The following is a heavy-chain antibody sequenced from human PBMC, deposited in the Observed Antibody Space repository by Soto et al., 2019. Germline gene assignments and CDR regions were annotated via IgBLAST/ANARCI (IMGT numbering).Heavy chain of an antibody. V-gene: IGHV3-30*01. Sequence: PGGSLRLSCAASGFTFSSYAMHWVRQAPGKGQEWVAVISYDGSNKYYADSVKGRFTISRDNSKNTLYLQMNSLRAEDTTVYYCARDQEDIVLVPAAHRNYYYYGMDVWGQGTTVTVSS. CDR3: ARDQEDIVLVPAAHRNYYYYGMDV. CDR2: ISYDGSNK. J-gene: IGHJ6*02. D-gene: IGHD2-2*01. CDR1: GFTFSSYA.